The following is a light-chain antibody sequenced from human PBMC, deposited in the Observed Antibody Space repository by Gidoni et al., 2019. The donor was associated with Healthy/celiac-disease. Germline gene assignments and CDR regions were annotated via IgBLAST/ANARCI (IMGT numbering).Light chain of an antibody. CDR2: AAS. CDR3: QQSDSTPPWT. CDR1: QSISSY. Sequence: DIQMTQSPSSLSASVGDRVTITRRASQSISSYLNWYQQKPGKAPKLLIYAASRLQSGVPSRFSGSGSGTDFTLTISSLEPEDFATYYCQQSDSTPPWTFGQGTKVEIK. J-gene: IGKJ1*01. V-gene: IGKV1-39*01.